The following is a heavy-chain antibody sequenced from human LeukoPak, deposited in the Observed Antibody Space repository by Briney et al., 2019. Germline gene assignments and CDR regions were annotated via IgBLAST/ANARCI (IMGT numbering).Heavy chain of an antibody. V-gene: IGHV3-53*01. CDR2: MFPDGRT. D-gene: IGHD4-17*01. CDR1: GFTVNANY. Sequence: GGSLRLSCAVSGFTVNANYMSWVRQAPGKGLQWVSVMFPDGRTYYADSVKGRFTISRDLARNTLLLQMHSLRADDTAVHYCARTNPVYGDYDYWGQGTLVTVSS. J-gene: IGHJ4*02. CDR3: ARTNPVYGDYDY.